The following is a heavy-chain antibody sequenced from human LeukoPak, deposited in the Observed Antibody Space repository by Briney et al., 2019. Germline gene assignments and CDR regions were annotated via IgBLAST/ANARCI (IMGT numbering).Heavy chain of an antibody. J-gene: IGHJ4*02. V-gene: IGHV1-2*02. CDR3: PRAPYYYDSSGPIDY. CDR1: LYTYTGYY. D-gene: IGHD3-22*01. Sequence: SVQVSCMSSLYTYTGYYRHWVRQAPGQGVDWMGLINPRNGGTNSAQMFQDRATMTRHTHINTAYIEPSRLTSNHAPGYYLPRAPYYYDSSGPIDYWGQGTLVSVSS. CDR2: INPRNGGT.